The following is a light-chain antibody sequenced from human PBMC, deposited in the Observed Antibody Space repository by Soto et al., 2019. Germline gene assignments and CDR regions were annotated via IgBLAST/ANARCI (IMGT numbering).Light chain of an antibody. CDR1: INDVGGYNS. CDR2: SVT. J-gene: IGLJ1*01. Sequence: QSALTQPRSVSGSPGQSVTISCSGTINDVGGYNSVSWFQHHPGSAPKLMVRSVTQRPSGVPDRFSGSKSGNTASLTISGLQAEDEADYYCCSYAGSYTSYVFGTGTKVTVL. CDR3: CSYAGSYTSYV. V-gene: IGLV2-11*01.